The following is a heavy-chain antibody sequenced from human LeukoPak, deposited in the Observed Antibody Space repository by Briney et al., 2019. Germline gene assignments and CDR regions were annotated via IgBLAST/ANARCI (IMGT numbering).Heavy chain of an antibody. Sequence: ETLSLTCTVSGGSISSYYWSWVRQAPGKGLEWVGRIKSKTDGGTTDYAAPVKGRFTISRDDSKNTLYLQMNSLKTEDTAVYYCTTPLYDFWSGYYYGGFDYWGQGTLVTVSS. CDR1: GGSISSYY. D-gene: IGHD3-3*01. V-gene: IGHV3-15*01. J-gene: IGHJ4*02. CDR2: IKSKTDGGTT. CDR3: TTPLYDFWSGYYYGGFDY.